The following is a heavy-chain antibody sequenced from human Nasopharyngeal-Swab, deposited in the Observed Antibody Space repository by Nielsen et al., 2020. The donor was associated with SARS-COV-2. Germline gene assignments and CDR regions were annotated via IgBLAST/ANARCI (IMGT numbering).Heavy chain of an antibody. Sequence: VRQAPGKGLEWVSYISSSSSTIYNADSVKGRFTISRDNAKNSLYLQMNSLRAEDTAVYYCARGGFSQLYYYYGMDVWGQGTTVTVSS. CDR3: ARGGFSQLYYYYGMDV. J-gene: IGHJ6*02. CDR2: ISSSSSTI. D-gene: IGHD5-24*01. V-gene: IGHV3-48*04.